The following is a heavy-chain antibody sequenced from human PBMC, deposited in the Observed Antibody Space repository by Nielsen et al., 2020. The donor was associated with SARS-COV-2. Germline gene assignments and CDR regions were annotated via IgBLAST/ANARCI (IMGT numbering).Heavy chain of an antibody. CDR1: GGTFSSYA. Sequence: SVKVSSKASGGTFSSYAISWVRQAPGQGLEWMGGIIPIFGTANYAQKFQGRVTITADESTSTAYMELSSLRSEDTAVYYCAREREAYYYYYMDVWGKGTTGTVSS. CDR2: IIPIFGTA. J-gene: IGHJ6*03. D-gene: IGHD1-26*01. CDR3: AREREAYYYYYMDV. V-gene: IGHV1-69*13.